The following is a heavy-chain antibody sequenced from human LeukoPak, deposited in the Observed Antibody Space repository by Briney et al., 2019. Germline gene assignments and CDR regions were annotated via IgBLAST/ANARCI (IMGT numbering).Heavy chain of an antibody. J-gene: IGHJ4*02. CDR3: ARVRYSNYMYYFDY. V-gene: IGHV4-34*01. D-gene: IGHD4-11*01. Sequence: SETLSLTCAVYGGSFSGYYWSWIRQPPGKGLEWIGEINHSGSTNYNPSLKSRVTISVDTSKNQFSLKLSSVTAADTAVYYCARVRYSNYMYYFDYWGQGTLVTVSS. CDR2: INHSGST. CDR1: GGSFSGYY.